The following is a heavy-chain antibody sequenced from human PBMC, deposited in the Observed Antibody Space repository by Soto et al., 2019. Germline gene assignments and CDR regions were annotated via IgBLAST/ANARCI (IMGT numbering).Heavy chain of an antibody. CDR1: GDVFSTDT. V-gene: IGHV1-69*09. CDR2: IIPFLNLS. CDR3: ATLRAQHDH. Sequence: QVVLLQSGADVKEPGSSVNISCKTFGDVFSTDTINWVRQAPGQGLLWMGSIIPFLNLSNIEPTFMDRLSITADESTGTASLRPRHLTREGTGIYFCATLRAQHDHWGHGT. J-gene: IGHJ5*02.